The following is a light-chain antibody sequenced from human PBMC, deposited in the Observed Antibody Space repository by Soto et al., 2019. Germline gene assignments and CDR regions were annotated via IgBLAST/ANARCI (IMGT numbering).Light chain of an antibody. CDR2: KAS. V-gene: IGKV1-5*03. Sequence: IPMTQSPSTLSESVGDRVTITCRASQSISTWVAWYQQKPGKPPKLLIYKASSLESGVPSRFGGSGSGTEFTLTISSLQPDDFATYYCQQYNPYWTFGQGTKVEIK. CDR1: QSISTW. J-gene: IGKJ1*01. CDR3: QQYNPYWT.